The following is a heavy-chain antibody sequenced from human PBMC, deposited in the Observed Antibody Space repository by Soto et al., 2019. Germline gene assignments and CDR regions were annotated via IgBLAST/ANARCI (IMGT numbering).Heavy chain of an antibody. CDR3: ARDTDGLHY. V-gene: IGHV3-74*01. CDR2: INTDGSIT. J-gene: IGHJ4*02. CDR1: GLIFSNYK. Sequence: VQLVESGGGLVQPGGSLRLSCAASGLIFSNYKMHWVRQAPGKGLVWVSRINTDGSITDYADSVKGRFTVSRDNPKNTLYLQMNSLRAEDMAVYYCARDTDGLHYWGQGTLVTVSS.